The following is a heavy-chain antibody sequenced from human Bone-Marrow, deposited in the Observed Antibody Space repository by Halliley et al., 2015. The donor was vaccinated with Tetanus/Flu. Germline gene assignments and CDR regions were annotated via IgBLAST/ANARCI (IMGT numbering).Heavy chain of an antibody. CDR3: ARNMGTTIFGVVSYYFDY. Sequence: QLVQSGAEVKKPGASVKVSCKASGYTFSTYGISWVRQAPGQGLEWLGWISVYNANTNYAQKFHGRVTMTTDTSTNTAYMELRSLTSDDTAVYYCARNMGTTIFGVVSYYFDYWGQGTLVTVSS. V-gene: IGHV1-18*01. CDR1: GYTFSTYG. CDR2: ISVYNANT. D-gene: IGHD3-3*01. J-gene: IGHJ4*02.